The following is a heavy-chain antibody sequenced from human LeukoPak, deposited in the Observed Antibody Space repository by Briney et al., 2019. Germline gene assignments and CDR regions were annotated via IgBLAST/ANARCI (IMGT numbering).Heavy chain of an antibody. D-gene: IGHD6-19*01. CDR1: GYTFTGYY. CDR2: INPNIGAT. Sequence: AASVKVSCKPSGYTFTGYYLHWVRQAPGQALEWMGWINPNIGATMYAEKFQGRVTMTRDTSINTAYMELSSLRPDDTALYYCARDRVGSGWPRPYYIEHWGQGTLVTVSS. J-gene: IGHJ4*02. V-gene: IGHV1-2*02. CDR3: ARDRVGSGWPRPYYIEH.